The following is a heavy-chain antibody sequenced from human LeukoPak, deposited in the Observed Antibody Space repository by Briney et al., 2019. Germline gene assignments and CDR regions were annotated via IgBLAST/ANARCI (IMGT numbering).Heavy chain of an antibody. CDR2: IYTSWST. CDR1: GGSISSYY. J-gene: IGHJ4*02. V-gene: IGHV4-4*09. CDR3: ARHGGPYSSSWYYFDY. D-gene: IGHD6-13*01. Sequence: SETLSLTCTVSGGSISSYYWSWIRQPPGKGLEWIGYIYTSWSTNYNPSLKSRVTISVDTSKNQFSLKLSSVTAADTAVYYCARHGGPYSSSWYYFDYWGQGTLVTVSS.